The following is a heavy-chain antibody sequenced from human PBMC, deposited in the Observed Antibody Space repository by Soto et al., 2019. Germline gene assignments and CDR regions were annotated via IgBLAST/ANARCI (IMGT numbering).Heavy chain of an antibody. J-gene: IGHJ4*02. V-gene: IGHV3-74*01. CDR2: INYDGSST. D-gene: IGHD3-10*01. CDR3: TRGPRPTSVGTGAY. Sequence: EVQLVESGGGLVQPGGSLRLSCAASGFTFSTYWMHWVRQAPGKGLVWVSRINYDGSSTDYADSVKGRFTISRDNAKNTLYLQMNHLTAEDTAVYYCTRGPRPTSVGTGAYWGQGTLVTVSS. CDR1: GFTFSTYW.